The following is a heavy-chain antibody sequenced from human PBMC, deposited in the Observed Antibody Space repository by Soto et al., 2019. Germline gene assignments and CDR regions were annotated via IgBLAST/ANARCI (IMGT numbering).Heavy chain of an antibody. CDR1: GFTVSSNY. D-gene: IGHD1-1*01. V-gene: IGHV3-53*01. CDR2: IYSGGNT. Sequence: GGSLRLSCTASGFTVSSNYMTWVRQAPGKGLEWGSVIYSGGNTYYADSVKGRFTSSRDKSKNTLYLQMNSLRAEDTAVYYCAGATGRYWGQGTLVTVS. J-gene: IGHJ4*02. CDR3: AGATGRY.